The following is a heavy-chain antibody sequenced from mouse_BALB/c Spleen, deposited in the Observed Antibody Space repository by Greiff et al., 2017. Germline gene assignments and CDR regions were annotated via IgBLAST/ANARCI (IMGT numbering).Heavy chain of an antibody. V-gene: IGHV5-17*02. D-gene: IGHD2-10*02. CDR2: ISSGSSTI. J-gene: IGHJ2*01. Sequence: EVKLVESGGGLVQPGGSRKLSCAASGFTFSSFGMHWVRQAPEKGLEWVAYISSGSSTIYYADTVKGRFTSSRDNPKNTLFLQMTSLRSEDTAMYYCARRLDYFDYWGQGTTLTVSS. CDR1: GFTFSSFG. CDR3: ARRLDYFDY.